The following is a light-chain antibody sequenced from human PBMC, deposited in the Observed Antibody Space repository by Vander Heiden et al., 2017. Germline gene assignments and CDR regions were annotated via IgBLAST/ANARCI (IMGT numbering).Light chain of an antibody. Sequence: DIVMTQSPLSLPATLGEPASITCRSSQSLLHSNGNSYLDWYLQKPGQSPQLLIYLGSSRASGVPDRFSGSGSGTDFTLKISSVEAEDVGVYYCKQGLQTPLTFGGGTKVEIK. CDR2: LGS. J-gene: IGKJ4*01. V-gene: IGKV2-28*01. CDR1: QSLLHSNGNSY. CDR3: KQGLQTPLT.